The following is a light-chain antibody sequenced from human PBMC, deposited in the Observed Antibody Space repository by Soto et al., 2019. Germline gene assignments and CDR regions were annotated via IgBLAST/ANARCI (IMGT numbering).Light chain of an antibody. V-gene: IGKV2-40*01. Sequence: DIVMTQTPLSLPVTPGAPASISCRSSQSLFDSDDGTTYLDWYLQKPGPSPQLLLYTMSYRASGVPDRFSGSGSGTDFTLKISRVEAEDVGVYYCMQRKEFPVTFGGGTKGAIK. CDR2: TMS. J-gene: IGKJ4*01. CDR1: QSLFDSDDGTTY. CDR3: MQRKEFPVT.